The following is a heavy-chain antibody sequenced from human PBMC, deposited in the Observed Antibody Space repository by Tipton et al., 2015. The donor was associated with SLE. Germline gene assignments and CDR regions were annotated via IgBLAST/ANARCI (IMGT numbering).Heavy chain of an antibody. CDR2: MNPNSGNT. Sequence: QLVQSGAEVKKPGASVKVSCKASGYTFTSYHITWVRQASGQGLEWMGWMNPNSGNTGYAQNFQGRLTMTRSTSMSTAYMELSSLRSEDAAVYYCARVELRSWAFDSSASPTSPKVFD. J-gene: IGHJ2*01. D-gene: IGHD3-9*01. CDR3: ARVELRSWAFDSSASPTSPKVFD. V-gene: IGHV1-8*01. CDR1: GYTFTSYH.